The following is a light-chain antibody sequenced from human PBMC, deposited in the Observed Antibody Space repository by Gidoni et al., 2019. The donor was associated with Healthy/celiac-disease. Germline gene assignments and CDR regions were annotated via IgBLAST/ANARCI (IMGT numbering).Light chain of an antibody. CDR1: VLAKKY. J-gene: IGLJ3*02. CDR2: KDS. CDR3: YSAADNNSWV. Sequence: SYELTQPSSVSVSPGQTARITCSGDVLAKKYARWFQQKPGQAPVLVIYKDSERPSGIPERFSGSSSGTTVTLTINGAQVEDEADYYCYSAADNNSWVFGGGTKLTVL. V-gene: IGLV3-27*01.